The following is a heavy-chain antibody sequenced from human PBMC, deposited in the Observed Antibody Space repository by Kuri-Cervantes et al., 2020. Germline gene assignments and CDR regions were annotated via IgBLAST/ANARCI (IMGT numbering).Heavy chain of an antibody. D-gene: IGHD3-22*01. CDR1: GFTFSSYA. V-gene: IGHV3-21*01. Sequence: GGSLRLSCAASGFTFSSYAMSWVRQAPGKGLEWVSVISWNSGNIGYADSVKGRFTISRDNAKNSLYLQMNNLRAEDTAVYFCAREVDYYDSSGYYLDFWGQGTVVTVSS. J-gene: IGHJ4*02. CDR3: AREVDYYDSSGYYLDF. CDR2: ISWNSGNI.